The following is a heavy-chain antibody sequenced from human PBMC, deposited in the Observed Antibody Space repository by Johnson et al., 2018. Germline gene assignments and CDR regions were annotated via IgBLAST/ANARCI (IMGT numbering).Heavy chain of an antibody. Sequence: VQLVQSGGGLVQPGRSLRLSCAASGFTFDDYAMHWVRQAPGKGLEWVSGISWNSGSIGYADSVKGRFTISRDNAKNSLYLQMNSLRAEDTALYYCARDIGFEGSGWDATPPYYYYGMDVWGQGTTVTVSS. CDR1: GFTFDDYA. V-gene: IGHV3-9*01. CDR2: ISWNSGSI. J-gene: IGHJ6*02. CDR3: ARDIGFEGSGWDATPPYYYYGMDV. D-gene: IGHD6-19*01.